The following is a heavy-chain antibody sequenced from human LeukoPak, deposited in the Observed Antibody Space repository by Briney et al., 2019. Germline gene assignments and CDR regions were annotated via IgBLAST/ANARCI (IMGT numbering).Heavy chain of an antibody. D-gene: IGHD2-2*01. V-gene: IGHV5-51*01. Sequence: GESLKISCKGSGYSFTSYWIGWVRQMPGKGLEWMGIIYPGDSDTRYSPSFQGQVTISADKSISTAYLQWSSLKASDTAMYYCARRYCSGTSCYLGFDYWGQGTLVTVSS. CDR2: IYPGDSDT. CDR1: GYSFTSYW. CDR3: ARRYCSGTSCYLGFDY. J-gene: IGHJ4*02.